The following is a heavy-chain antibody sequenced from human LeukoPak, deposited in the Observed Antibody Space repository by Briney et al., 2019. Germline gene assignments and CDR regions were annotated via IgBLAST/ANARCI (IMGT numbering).Heavy chain of an antibody. J-gene: IGHJ4*02. CDR2: IYYSGST. D-gene: IGHD3-22*01. V-gene: IGHV4-39*01. CDR1: GGSISSSSYY. Sequence: PSETLSLTCTVSGGSISSSSYYWGWIRQPPGKGLEWIGSIYYSGSTHYNPSLKSRVTISVDTSKNQFSLKLSSVTAADTAVYYCARAPPVYYDSSGPRNFDYWGQGTLVTVSS. CDR3: ARAPPVYYDSSGPRNFDY.